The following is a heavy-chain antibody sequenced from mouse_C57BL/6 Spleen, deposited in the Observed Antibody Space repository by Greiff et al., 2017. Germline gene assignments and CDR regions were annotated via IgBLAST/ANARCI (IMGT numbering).Heavy chain of an antibody. V-gene: IGHV1-81*01. D-gene: IGHD1-1*01. J-gene: IGHJ3*01. Sequence: QVQLQQSGAELARPGASVKLSCKASGYTFTSYGISWVKQRTGQGLEWVGEIYPRSGNTYYNEKFKGKATLTADKSSSTAYMELRSLTSDDSAVYFCARNPFDYYGSSYDWFAYWGQGTLVTVSA. CDR3: ARNPFDYYGSSYDWFAY. CDR1: GYTFTSYG. CDR2: IYPRSGNT.